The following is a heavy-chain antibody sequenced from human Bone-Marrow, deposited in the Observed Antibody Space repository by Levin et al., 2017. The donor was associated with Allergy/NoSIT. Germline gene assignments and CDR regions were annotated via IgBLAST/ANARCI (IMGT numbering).Heavy chain of an antibody. V-gene: IGHV3-48*02. D-gene: IGHD4-17*01. J-gene: IGHJ2*01. CDR2: ISSSRSTI. Sequence: LSLPCAASGFTFSSSSMNWVRQAPGKGLEWVSFISSSRSTIYYADSVKGRFTISRDNAKNSLYLQMNTLRDEDTAVYYWARDGDYGDSILSYFDLWGRGTLVTVSS. CDR1: GFTFSSSS. CDR3: ARDGDYGDSILSYFDL.